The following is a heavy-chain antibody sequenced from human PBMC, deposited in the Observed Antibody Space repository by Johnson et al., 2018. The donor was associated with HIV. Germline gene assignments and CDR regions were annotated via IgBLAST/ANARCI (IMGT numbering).Heavy chain of an antibody. V-gene: IGHV3-7*02. D-gene: IGHD6-13*01. J-gene: IGHJ3*02. CDR2: IKHDGTEK. CDR3: ARGRKDRGGAVGLDNDGFDR. CDR1: GFTFSRFW. Sequence: VQLVESGGGLVQPGGSLRLSCAAAGFTFSRFWMNWVRQAPGKGLEWVADIKHDGTEKNYVDSVKGRFTISRDISKNTLYLQMDSVRPDDTALYYCARGRKDRGGAVGLDNDGFDRWGQGTLVTGSS.